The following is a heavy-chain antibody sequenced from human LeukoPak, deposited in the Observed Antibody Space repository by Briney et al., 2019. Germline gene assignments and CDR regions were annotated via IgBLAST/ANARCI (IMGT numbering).Heavy chain of an antibody. V-gene: IGHV1-18*01. CDR1: GGTFSNYA. Sequence: ASVKVSCKASGGTFSNYAITWVRQAPGQGLEWMGWISAYNGNTNYAQKLQGRVTMTTDTSTSTAYMELRSLRSDDTAVYYCARNGYNYLGAFDIWGQGTMVTVSS. J-gene: IGHJ3*02. CDR3: ARNGYNYLGAFDI. CDR2: ISAYNGNT. D-gene: IGHD5-24*01.